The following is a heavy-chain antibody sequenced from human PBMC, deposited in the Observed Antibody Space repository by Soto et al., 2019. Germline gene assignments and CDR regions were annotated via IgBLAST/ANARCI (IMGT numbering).Heavy chain of an antibody. J-gene: IGHJ6*02. CDR1: GYTFTSDV. CDR2: ISAYNGNT. V-gene: IGHV1-18*04. D-gene: IGHD3-22*01. CDR3: ARDGYYYDSSGYYPKTENNYYYYYGMDV. Sequence: ASVKVSCKASGYTFTSDVIGWVSKAPGQGLEWMGWISAYNGNTNYAQKLQGRVTMTTDTSTSTAYMELRSLRSDDTAVYYCARDGYYYDSSGYYPKTENNYYYYYGMDVWGQGTTVTVSS.